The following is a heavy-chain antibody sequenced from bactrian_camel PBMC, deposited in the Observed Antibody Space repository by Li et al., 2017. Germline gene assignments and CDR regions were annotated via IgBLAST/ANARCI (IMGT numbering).Heavy chain of an antibody. CDR2: MKSDGTT. Sequence: HVQLVESGGGSVQAGGSLRLSCTASEYTFDEADMGWYRQAPGNECELVSTMKSDGTTEYGDSVKGRFTVSKDNAKDTLYLQMDSLLPDDTGTYYCVAGYYCYRKNSADFRFWGQGTQVTVS. CDR1: EYTFDEAD. J-gene: IGHJ6*01. V-gene: IGHV3S55*01. D-gene: IGHD2*01. CDR3: VAGYYCYRKNSADFRF.